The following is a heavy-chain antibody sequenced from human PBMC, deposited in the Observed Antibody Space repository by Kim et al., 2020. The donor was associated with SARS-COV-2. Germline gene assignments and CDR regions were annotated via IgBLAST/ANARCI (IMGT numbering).Heavy chain of an antibody. CDR1: GFTFSSYS. D-gene: IGHD3-10*01. CDR3: ARASWFGGEPRYFDY. CDR2: ISSSSSYI. J-gene: IGHJ4*02. Sequence: GGSLRLSCAASGFTFSSYSMNWVRQAPGKGLEWVSSISSSSSYIYYADSVKGRFTISRDNAKNSLYLQMNSLRAEDTAVYYCARASWFGGEPRYFDYWGQGTLVTVSS. V-gene: IGHV3-21*01.